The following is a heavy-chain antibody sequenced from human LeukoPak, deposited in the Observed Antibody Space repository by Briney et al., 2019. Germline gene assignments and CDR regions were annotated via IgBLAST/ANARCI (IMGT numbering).Heavy chain of an antibody. Sequence: SETLSLTCAVSGGSISSGGYSWSWIRQPPGKGLEWIGYIYHSGSTYYNPSLKSRVTISVDTSKNQFSLKVTSVTAADTAVYYCARVGREQWLQAFDIWGQGTMVTVSS. J-gene: IGHJ3*02. CDR3: ARVGREQWLQAFDI. CDR1: GGSISSGGYS. V-gene: IGHV4-30-2*01. D-gene: IGHD6-19*01. CDR2: IYHSGST.